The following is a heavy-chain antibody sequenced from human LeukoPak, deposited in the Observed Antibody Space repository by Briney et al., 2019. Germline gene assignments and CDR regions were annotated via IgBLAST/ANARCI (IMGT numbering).Heavy chain of an antibody. CDR1: GDSISSHY. D-gene: IGHD4-11*01. Sequence: NTSETLSLTCTISGDSISSHYWNWIRQPPGKGLEWIGYIYNSGGSANYNSSLKSRVTITVDTSKTQFSLKLSSLTAADTAVYYCARDFLLQSEGLFDYWAREPWSPSPQ. CDR3: ARDFLLQSEGLFDY. J-gene: IGHJ4*02. CDR2: IYNSGGSA. V-gene: IGHV4-4*08.